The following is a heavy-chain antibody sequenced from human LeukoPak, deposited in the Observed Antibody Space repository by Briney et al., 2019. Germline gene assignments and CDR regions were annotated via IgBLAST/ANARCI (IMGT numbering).Heavy chain of an antibody. D-gene: IGHD3-22*01. V-gene: IGHV3-30*01. CDR3: ASTGGSGYYRYDY. J-gene: IGHJ4*02. CDR1: GFTFSSYA. Sequence: GGSLRLSCAASGFTFSSYAMHWVRQAPGKGLEWVAVISYDGSNKYHADSVKGRFTISRDNSKNTLYLQMNSLRAEDTAVYYCASTGGSGYYRYDYWGQGTLVTVSS. CDR2: ISYDGSNK.